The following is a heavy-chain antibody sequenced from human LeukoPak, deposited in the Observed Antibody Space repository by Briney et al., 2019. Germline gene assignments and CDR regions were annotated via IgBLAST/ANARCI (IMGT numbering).Heavy chain of an antibody. CDR2: NSAYNGNT. D-gene: IGHD6-6*01. J-gene: IGHJ5*02. CDR1: GYTFTSYG. CDR3: ARVASSSSWDWFDP. Sequence: GASVKVSCKASGYTFTSYGISWVRQAPGQGLEWMGWNSAYNGNTNYAQKLQGRVTMTTDTSTSTAYMELRSLRSDDTAVYYCARVASSSSWDWFDPWGQGTLVTVSS. V-gene: IGHV1-18*01.